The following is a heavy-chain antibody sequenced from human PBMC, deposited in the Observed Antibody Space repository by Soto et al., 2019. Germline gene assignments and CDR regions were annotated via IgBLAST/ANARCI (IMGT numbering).Heavy chain of an antibody. CDR1: GFTFSSYA. V-gene: IGHV3-23*01. Sequence: GGSLRLSCAASGFTFSSYAMSWVRQAPGKGLEWVSAISGSGGSTYYADSVKGRFTISRDNSKNTLYLQMNSLRAEDTAVYYCAKMVASGYYYYYGIDVWGQGTTVTVSS. CDR2: ISGSGGST. J-gene: IGHJ6*02. CDR3: AKMVASGYYYYYGIDV. D-gene: IGHD2-15*01.